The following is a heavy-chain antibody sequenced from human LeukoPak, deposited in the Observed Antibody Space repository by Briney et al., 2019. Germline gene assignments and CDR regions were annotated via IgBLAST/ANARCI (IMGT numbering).Heavy chain of an antibody. D-gene: IGHD4-11*01. J-gene: IGHJ4*02. CDR1: GFTFDDYS. V-gene: IGHV3-9*01. Sequence: GGSLRLSCAASGFTFDDYSMHWARQAPGKGLEWVSDISCIGGTIYYADSVKRRLTISRDNANNSLYLQRNSLSADDTALYYCAKASYLMTTLTHLDYCGEGTLVTVSS. CDR3: AKASYLMTTLTHLDY. CDR2: ISCIGGTI.